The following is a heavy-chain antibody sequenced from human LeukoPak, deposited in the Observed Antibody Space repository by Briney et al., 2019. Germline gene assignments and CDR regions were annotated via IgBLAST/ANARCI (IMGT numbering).Heavy chain of an antibody. Sequence: ASVKVSCKASGYTFTGYYMHWVRQAPGQGLEWMGWFNPNSGSTNYAQKFQGRVTMTRDTSISTVYMELSRLRSDDTAVYYCACSEYYDVLTCDYRLFGYWGQGTLVIVSS. J-gene: IGHJ4*02. CDR3: ACSEYYDVLTCDYRLFGY. D-gene: IGHD3-9*01. V-gene: IGHV1-2*02. CDR1: GYTFTGYY. CDR2: FNPNSGST.